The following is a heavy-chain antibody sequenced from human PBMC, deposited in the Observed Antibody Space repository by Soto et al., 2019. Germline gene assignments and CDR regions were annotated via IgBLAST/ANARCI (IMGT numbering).Heavy chain of an antibody. V-gene: IGHV3-7*01. D-gene: IGHD4-4*01. J-gene: IGHJ6*02. CDR3: ARDPATVGYRGLDV. CDR2: IKEDGSEK. Sequence: LRLSCAASGFTFSSSWMTWVRQAPGKGLAWVANIKEDGSEKYYVDSVKGRFTISRDNTNESLYLQMNSLRAEDTAVYYCARDPATVGYRGLDVWGQGTTVTVSS. CDR1: GFTFSSSW.